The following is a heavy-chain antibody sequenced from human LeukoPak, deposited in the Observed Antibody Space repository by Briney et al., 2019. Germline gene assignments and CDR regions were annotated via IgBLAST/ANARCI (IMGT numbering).Heavy chain of an antibody. J-gene: IGHJ4*02. V-gene: IGHV3-23*01. CDR1: GFTFSSYA. CDR3: AKDQEYSYNAARGFFDY. CDR2: MSGSGNST. Sequence: PGGSLRLCCAASGFTFSSYAMSWVRQAPGKGLEWVSVMSGSGNSTFYADSVKGRFTISRDNSKNTLYLQMSSLRVEDTAIYYCAKDQEYSYNAARGFFDYWGQGTLVTVSS. D-gene: IGHD5-18*01.